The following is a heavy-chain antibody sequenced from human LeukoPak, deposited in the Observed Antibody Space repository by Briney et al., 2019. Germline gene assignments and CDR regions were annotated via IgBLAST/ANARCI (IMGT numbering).Heavy chain of an antibody. CDR1: GYIFTSYG. V-gene: IGHV1-18*01. Sequence: ASVKVSCKASGYIFTSYGISWVRQAPGQGLEWVGWISGYNDNTNYAQNFQGRVTMTTDTSTKTAYMELRTLTSDDTAVYYCARATQRFCSGGSCYSFSYYYMDVWGKGTTVTVSS. D-gene: IGHD2-15*01. CDR3: ARATQRFCSGGSCYSFSYYYMDV. J-gene: IGHJ6*03. CDR2: ISGYNDNT.